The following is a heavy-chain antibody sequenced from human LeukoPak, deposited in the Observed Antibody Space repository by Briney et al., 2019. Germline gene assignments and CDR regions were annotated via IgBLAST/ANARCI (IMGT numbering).Heavy chain of an antibody. D-gene: IGHD7-27*01. CDR1: GFTFSIYT. J-gene: IGHJ4*02. V-gene: IGHV3-21*01. Sequence: GGSLRLSCVASGFTFSIYTMSWVRQAPGKGLEWVSSITSSSSTMYSADSVKGRLTISRDNAKNSLYLQMNSLRAEDTAVYYCARDLAWGGYWGQGTLVTVSS. CDR2: ITSSSSTM. CDR3: ARDLAWGGY.